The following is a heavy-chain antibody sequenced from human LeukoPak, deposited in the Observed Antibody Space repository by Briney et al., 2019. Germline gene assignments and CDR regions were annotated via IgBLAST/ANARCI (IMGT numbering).Heavy chain of an antibody. D-gene: IGHD4-17*01. CDR3: ARDHYGDLPYDY. V-gene: IGHV1-2*02. Sequence: ASVKVSCKASGYTFTGYYMHWVRQAPGQGLEWMGWINPNSRGTNYAQKFQGRVTMTRDTSISTAYMELSRLRSDDTAVYYCARDHYGDLPYDYWGQGTLVTVSS. CDR2: INPNSRGT. CDR1: GYTFTGYY. J-gene: IGHJ4*02.